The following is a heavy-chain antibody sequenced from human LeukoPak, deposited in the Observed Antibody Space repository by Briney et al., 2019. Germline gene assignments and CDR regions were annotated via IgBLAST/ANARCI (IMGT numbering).Heavy chain of an antibody. CDR3: ARVYGYSGSYLGY. J-gene: IGHJ4*02. Sequence: ASVKVSCKASGYTFTGYYMHWVRQAPGQGLEWMGWINPNSGGTNYAQKFQGRVTMTRDTSISTAYMELSRLRSDDTAVYYCARVYGYSGSYLGYWGRGTLVTVSS. CDR2: INPNSGGT. V-gene: IGHV1-2*02. CDR1: GYTFTGYY. D-gene: IGHD1-26*01.